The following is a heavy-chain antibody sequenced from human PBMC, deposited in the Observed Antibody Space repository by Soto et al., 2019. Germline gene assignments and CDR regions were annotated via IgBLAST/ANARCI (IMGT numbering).Heavy chain of an antibody. J-gene: IGHJ6*03. CDR3: ARVGGIGETYYMDV. V-gene: IGHV4-34*01. Sequence: TETLSLTCAVYGGSFSGYYCSWFRQPPGKGLQWIGEINHSGSTNYNPSLKGRVTISVDTSKNQFSLKLSSVTAADTAVYYCARVGGIGETYYMDVWGKGTTVT. CDR2: INHSGST. D-gene: IGHD1-26*01. CDR1: GGSFSGYY.